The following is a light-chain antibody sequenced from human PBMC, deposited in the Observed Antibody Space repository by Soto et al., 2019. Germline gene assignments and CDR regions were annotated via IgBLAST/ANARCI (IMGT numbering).Light chain of an antibody. Sequence: DIQMTQSPSTLSASVGDRVTITGRASQSISSWLAWYHQKPGKAPKLLIYKESSLESGVPSRFSGSGSGTEFTLTISSLQPDDFATYYCQQYNSPITFGQGTRLEIK. J-gene: IGKJ5*01. CDR3: QQYNSPIT. V-gene: IGKV1-5*03. CDR1: QSISSW. CDR2: KES.